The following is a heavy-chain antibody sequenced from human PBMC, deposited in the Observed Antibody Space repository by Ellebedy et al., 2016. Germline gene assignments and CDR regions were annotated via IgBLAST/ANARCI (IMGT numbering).Heavy chain of an antibody. J-gene: IGHJ5*02. CDR3: TRGFSIAVAGNWFDP. CDR2: INPNSGGT. V-gene: IGHV1-2*02. CDR1: GYIFTGYF. Sequence: ASVKVSCKASGYIFTGYFMHWVRQAPGQGLEWMAWINPNSGGTKYSQHFQGRVTLTRDTSINTAYMELSSLRSDDTAVYYCTRGFSIAVAGNWFDPWGQGTLVTVSS. D-gene: IGHD6-19*01.